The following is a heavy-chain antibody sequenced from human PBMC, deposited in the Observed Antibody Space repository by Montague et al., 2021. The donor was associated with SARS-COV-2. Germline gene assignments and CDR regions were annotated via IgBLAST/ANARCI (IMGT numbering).Heavy chain of an antibody. Sequence: PELVKPTQTLTLTCTFSGFSLSTSGMCVSWIRQPPGKALEWLALIDWDDDKYHSTSLKTRLTISKDTSKNQVVLTMTNMDPVDTATYYCARSFSIFGVVIIPAYFDYWGQGTLVTVSS. CDR1: GFSLSTSGMC. CDR2: IDWDDDK. CDR3: ARSFSIFGVVIIPAYFDY. D-gene: IGHD3-3*01. J-gene: IGHJ4*02. V-gene: IGHV2-70*01.